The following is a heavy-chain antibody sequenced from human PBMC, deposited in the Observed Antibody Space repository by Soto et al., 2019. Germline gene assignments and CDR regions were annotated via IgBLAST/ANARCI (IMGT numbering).Heavy chain of an antibody. CDR3: TRDGRRGYDMDV. Sequence: EVKLAESGGDLVQPGGSLRLSCAASGFTISTYHLNWVRQAPGKGLEWVSYISTDLRALYYADSVRGRFTISRDNAKNSLYLQMTSLRDEDTGVYDCTRDGRRGYDMDVWGQGTTVTVSS. V-gene: IGHV3-48*02. CDR1: GFTISTYH. D-gene: IGHD1-26*01. CDR2: ISTDLRAL. J-gene: IGHJ6*02.